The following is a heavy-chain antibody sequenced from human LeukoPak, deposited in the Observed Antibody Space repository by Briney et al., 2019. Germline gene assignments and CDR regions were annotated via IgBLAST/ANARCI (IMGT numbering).Heavy chain of an antibody. CDR2: IYYSGST. J-gene: IGHJ5*02. Sequence: PSETLSLTCTVSGGSISSSSYYWGWIRQPPGKGLEWIGSIYYSGSTYYNPSLKSRVTISVDTSKNQFSLKLSSVTAADTAVYYCARDHDFWSGDWFDPWGQGTLVTVSS. CDR1: GGSISSSSYY. CDR3: ARDHDFWSGDWFDP. D-gene: IGHD3-3*01. V-gene: IGHV4-39*02.